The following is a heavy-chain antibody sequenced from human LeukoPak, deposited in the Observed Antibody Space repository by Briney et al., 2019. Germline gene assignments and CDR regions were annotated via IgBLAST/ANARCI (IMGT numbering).Heavy chain of an antibody. V-gene: IGHV1-69*04. CDR1: GGTFSSYA. CDR2: IIPIFGIA. Sequence: GSSVRVSCKASGGTFSSYAISWVRQAPGQGLEWMGRIIPIFGIANYAQKFRGRVTITADKSTSTAYMELSSLRSEDTAVYYCARGAAAAGYYYYYGMDVWGQGTTVTVSS. CDR3: ARGAAAAGYYYYYGMDV. J-gene: IGHJ6*02. D-gene: IGHD6-13*01.